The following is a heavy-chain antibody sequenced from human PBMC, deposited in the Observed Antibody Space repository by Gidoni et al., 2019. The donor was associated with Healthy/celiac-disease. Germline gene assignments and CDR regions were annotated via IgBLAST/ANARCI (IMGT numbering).Heavy chain of an antibody. V-gene: IGHV3-49*05. CDR1: GFPVGDYA. CDR3: TRGLVPAAIHNWFDP. Sequence: EVQLVESGGGLVKPGRSLRLPCTASGFPVGDYAMSWFRQAPGKGLEWVGFIRSKAYGGTTEYAASVKGRFTISRDDSKRIAYLQMNSLKTEDTAVYYCTRGLVPAAIHNWFDPWGQGTLVTVSS. D-gene: IGHD2-2*02. J-gene: IGHJ5*02. CDR2: IRSKAYGGTT.